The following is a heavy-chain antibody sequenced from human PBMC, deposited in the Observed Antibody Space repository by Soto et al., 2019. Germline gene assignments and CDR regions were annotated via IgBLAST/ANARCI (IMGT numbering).Heavy chain of an antibody. J-gene: IGHJ6*02. CDR1: GVDFSSEV. Sequence: VGSLRLSCAASGVDFSSEVMCWVRQAPGKGLEWVSSISGSGRTIYHADSMRGRFAISRDNSKNSLYLQLNDLRVDDTAVYYCAKVGPSYYYGMDVWGQGTTVTVSS. CDR2: ISGSGRTI. CDR3: AKVGPSYYYGMDV. D-gene: IGHD1-26*01. V-gene: IGHV3-23*01.